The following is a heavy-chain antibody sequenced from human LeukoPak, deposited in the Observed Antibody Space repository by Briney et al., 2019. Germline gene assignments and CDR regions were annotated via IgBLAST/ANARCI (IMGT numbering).Heavy chain of an antibody. Sequence: GGSLRLSCAASGFAFSDYYMSWIRQAPGKGLEWVSYISSSGSTIYYADSVKGRFTISRDNAKNSLYLQMNSLRAEDTAVYYCARTVSYYYDSSGYYYWGQGTLVTVSS. V-gene: IGHV3-11*01. CDR1: GFAFSDYY. J-gene: IGHJ4*02. CDR3: ARTVSYYYDSSGYYY. CDR2: ISSSGSTI. D-gene: IGHD3-22*01.